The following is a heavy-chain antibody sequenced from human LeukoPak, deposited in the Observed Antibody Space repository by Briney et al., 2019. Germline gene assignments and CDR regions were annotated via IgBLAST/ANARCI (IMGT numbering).Heavy chain of an antibody. CDR3: ARMITFGEDLDY. D-gene: IGHD3-16*01. J-gene: IGHJ4*02. Sequence: GASVKVSCKASGGTFSSYAISWVRQAPGQGLEWMGGIIPIFGTANYAQKFQGRVTITADESTSTAYMELSSLRSEDTAVYYCARMITFGEDLDYWGQGTLVTVSS. V-gene: IGHV1-69*13. CDR2: IIPIFGTA. CDR1: GGTFSSYA.